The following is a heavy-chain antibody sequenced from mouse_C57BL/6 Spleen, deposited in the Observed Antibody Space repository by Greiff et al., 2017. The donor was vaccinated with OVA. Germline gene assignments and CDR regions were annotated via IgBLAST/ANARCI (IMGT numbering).Heavy chain of an antibody. CDR2: INPNNGGT. Sequence: EVQLQQSGPELVKPGASVKIPCKASGYTFTDYSMDWVKQSHGKSLEWIGDINPNNGGTIYNQKFKGKATLTVDKSSSTAYMELRSLTSEDTAVYYCAKDYGSSYGFAYWGQGTLVTVSA. CDR3: AKDYGSSYGFAY. D-gene: IGHD1-1*01. CDR1: GYTFTDYS. J-gene: IGHJ3*01. V-gene: IGHV1-18*01.